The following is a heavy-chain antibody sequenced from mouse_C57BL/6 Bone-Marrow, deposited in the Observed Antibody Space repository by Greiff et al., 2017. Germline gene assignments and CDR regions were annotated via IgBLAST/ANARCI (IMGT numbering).Heavy chain of an antibody. CDR1: GYTFTSYW. Sequence: VQLQQPGAELVKPGASVKLSCKASGYTFTSYWMQWVKQRPGQGLEWIGEIDPSDSYTNYNQKFKGKATLTVDTSSSTAYMQLSSLTSEDSAVYYCARPYPLLAWFAYWGQGTLVTVSA. J-gene: IGHJ3*01. CDR2: IDPSDSYT. D-gene: IGHD1-2*01. V-gene: IGHV1-50*01. CDR3: ARPYPLLAWFAY.